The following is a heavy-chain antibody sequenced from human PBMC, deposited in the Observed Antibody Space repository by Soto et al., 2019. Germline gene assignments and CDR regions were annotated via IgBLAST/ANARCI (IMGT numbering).Heavy chain of an antibody. CDR3: ARERGGYNRGDFEF. CDR2: IIPDFGTG. Sequence: QVLLVQSGAEVREPGSSVNVSCKASGGTFNSYAISWVRQAPGQGLELMGGIIPDFGTGNSAQKFRGRVSITADASTTTVYMGLSGLTLEDTAVYYCARERGGYNRGDFEFWGQGTQVTVSS. CDR1: GGTFNSYA. J-gene: IGHJ4*02. D-gene: IGHD1-26*01. V-gene: IGHV1-69*01.